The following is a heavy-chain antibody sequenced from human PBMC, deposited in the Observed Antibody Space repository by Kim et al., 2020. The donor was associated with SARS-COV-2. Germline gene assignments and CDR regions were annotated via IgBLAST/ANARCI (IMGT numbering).Heavy chain of an antibody. CDR1: GYSFTSYW. Sequence: GESLKISCKGSGYSFTSYWISWVRQMPGKGLEWMGRIDPSDSYTNYSPSFQGHVTISADKSISTAYLQWSSLKASDTAMYYCASRIAAAGTSYYYYGMDVWGQGTTVTVSS. J-gene: IGHJ6*02. CDR3: ASRIAAAGTSYYYYGMDV. CDR2: IDPSDSYT. V-gene: IGHV5-10-1*01. D-gene: IGHD6-13*01.